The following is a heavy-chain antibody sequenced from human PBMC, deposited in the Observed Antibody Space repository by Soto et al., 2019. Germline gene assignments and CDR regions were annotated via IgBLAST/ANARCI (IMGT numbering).Heavy chain of an antibody. D-gene: IGHD4-17*01. V-gene: IGHV4-34*01. CDR1: GGSFSGYY. CDR3: ARASSASTVTSQGYYFDY. J-gene: IGHJ4*02. CDR2: INHSGST. Sequence: QVQLQQWGAGLLKPSETLSLTCAVYGGSFSGYYWSWIRQPPGKGLQWIGEINHSGSTNYNPSLKSRVTISVDTYKNLFPLKLSSVTAADTAVYYCARASSASTVTSQGYYFDYWGQGTLVTVSS.